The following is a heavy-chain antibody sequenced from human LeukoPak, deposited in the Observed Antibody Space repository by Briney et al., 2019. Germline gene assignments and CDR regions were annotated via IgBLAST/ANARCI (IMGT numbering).Heavy chain of an antibody. CDR1: GFTFSSYG. J-gene: IGHJ4*02. D-gene: IGHD3-3*01. CDR3: ARDTSRRDYDFWSGYYDY. Sequence: GGSLRLSCAASGFTFSSYGMHWVRQAPGQGLEWMGWINPNSGGTNYAQKFQGRVTMTRDTSISTAHMELSRLRSDDTAVYYCARDTSRRDYDFWSGYYDYWGQGTLVTVSS. CDR2: INPNSGGT. V-gene: IGHV1-2*02.